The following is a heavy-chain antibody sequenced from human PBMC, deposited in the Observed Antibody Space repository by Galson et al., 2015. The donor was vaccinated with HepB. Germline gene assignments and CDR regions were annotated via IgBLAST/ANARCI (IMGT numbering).Heavy chain of an antibody. D-gene: IGHD3-3*01. CDR2: ISAYNGNT. V-gene: IGHV1-18*04. Sequence: SVKVSCKASGYTFTSYGISWVRQAPGQGLEWMGWISAYNGNTNYAQKLQGRVTMTTDTSTSTAYMELRSLRSDDTAVYYCARVTTEWLNYRSWYFDLWGRGTLVTVSS. J-gene: IGHJ2*01. CDR3: ARVTTEWLNYRSWYFDL. CDR1: GYTFTSYG.